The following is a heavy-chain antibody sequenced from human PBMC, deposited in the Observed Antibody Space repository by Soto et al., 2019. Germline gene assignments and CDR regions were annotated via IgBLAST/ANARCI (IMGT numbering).Heavy chain of an antibody. D-gene: IGHD3-22*01. CDR3: ARSMFYSDGSNYSPFDY. J-gene: IGHJ4*02. CDR2: FYYTGSI. CDR1: GGSVSSGNYY. V-gene: IGHV4-61*01. Sequence: SETLSLTCTVSGGSVSSGNYYWSWIRQPPGKGLEWIGYFYYTGSINYNPSLKSRVTISIDASKNQFFLRLSSVTAADTAVYYCARSMFYSDGSNYSPFDYWGQGTLVTVS.